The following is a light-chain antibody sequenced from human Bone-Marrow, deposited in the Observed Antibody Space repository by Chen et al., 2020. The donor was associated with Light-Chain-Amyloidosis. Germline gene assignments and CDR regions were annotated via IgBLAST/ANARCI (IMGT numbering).Light chain of an antibody. Sequence: QAVLTQPASLSASPGASASLTCTLRSGINVGMYTMYWYQQKPGSPPQYLLTYKSDSDNQQGSGVPSRFSGSKDASANAGILLISGLHSGDEADYYCMIWHSSAWVFGGGTKLTVL. CDR3: MIWHSSAWV. V-gene: IGLV5-45*01. CDR1: SGINVGMYT. J-gene: IGLJ3*02. CDR2: YKSDSDN.